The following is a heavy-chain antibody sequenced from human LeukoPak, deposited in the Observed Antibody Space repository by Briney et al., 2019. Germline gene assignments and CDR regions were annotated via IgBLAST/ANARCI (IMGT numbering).Heavy chain of an antibody. Sequence: GGSLRLSCAASGFAFSNAWMSWVRQAPGKGLEWVGRIKSKTNGETTDYAAPLKGRFTISRDDSKNTLFLQVNTLKTVDTAMYYCTSDDPVNRSWGQGTLVTVSS. V-gene: IGHV3-15*01. CDR3: TSDDPVNRS. CDR1: GFAFSNAW. J-gene: IGHJ4*02. CDR2: IKSKTNGETT.